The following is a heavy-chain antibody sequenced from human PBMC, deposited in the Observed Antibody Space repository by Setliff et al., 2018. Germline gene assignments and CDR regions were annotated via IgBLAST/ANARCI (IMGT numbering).Heavy chain of an antibody. D-gene: IGHD3-16*01. J-gene: IGHJ4*02. CDR3: ARDGGEY. Sequence: KPSETLSLTCSVSDFSINSGYYWGWIRQSPGEGLEWIGSIYRNGNTYYNPSLKSRFTISRDNAKNSLYLQMNSLRAEDTAVYYCARDGGEYWGQGTLVTVSS. V-gene: IGHV4-38-2*02. CDR2: IYRNGNT. CDR1: DFSINSGYY.